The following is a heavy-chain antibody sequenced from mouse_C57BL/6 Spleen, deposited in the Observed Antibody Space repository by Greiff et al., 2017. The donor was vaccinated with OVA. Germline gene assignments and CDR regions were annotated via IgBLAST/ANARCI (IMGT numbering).Heavy chain of an antibody. J-gene: IGHJ2*01. V-gene: IGHV1-76*01. CDR3: ARGITTVVDEYYFDY. CDR2: IYPGSGNT. D-gene: IGHD1-1*01. Sequence: QVQLQQSGAELVRPGASVKLSCKASGYTFTDYYINWVKQRPGQGLEWIARIYPGSGNTYYNEKFKGKATLTAEKSSSTAYMQLSSLTSEDSAVYFCARGITTVVDEYYFDYWGQGTTLTVSS. CDR1: GYTFTDYY.